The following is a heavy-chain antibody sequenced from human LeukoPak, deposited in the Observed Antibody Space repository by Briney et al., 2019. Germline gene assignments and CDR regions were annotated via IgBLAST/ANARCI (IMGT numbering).Heavy chain of an antibody. Sequence: ASVKVSCKASGYTFTSYDINWVRQATGQGLEWMGWMNPNSGNTGYAQKFQGRVTMTRNTSISTAYMELSSLRSEDTAVYYCARGGGGFWSGYLPYYYYGMDVWGQGTTVTVS. CDR2: MNPNSGNT. D-gene: IGHD3-3*01. CDR1: GYTFTSYD. J-gene: IGHJ6*02. CDR3: ARGGGGFWSGYLPYYYYGMDV. V-gene: IGHV1-8*01.